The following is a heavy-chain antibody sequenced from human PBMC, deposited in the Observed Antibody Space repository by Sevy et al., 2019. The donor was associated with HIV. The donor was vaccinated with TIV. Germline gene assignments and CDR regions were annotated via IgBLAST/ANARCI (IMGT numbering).Heavy chain of an antibody. Sequence: GGSLRLSCAASGFSFSDYYMTWIRQAPGKGLEWVSYISSGSRYTNYADSVKGRFATSRDNAENSLYLQMSSLRAEDTAVYYCARVRVVAADYYFDYWGQGTLVTVSS. J-gene: IGHJ4*02. CDR1: GFSFSDYY. CDR2: ISSGSRYT. D-gene: IGHD6-13*01. CDR3: ARVRVVAADYYFDY. V-gene: IGHV3-11*06.